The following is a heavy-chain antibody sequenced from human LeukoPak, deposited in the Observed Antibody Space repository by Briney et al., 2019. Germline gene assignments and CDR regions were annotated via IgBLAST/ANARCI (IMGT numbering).Heavy chain of an antibody. CDR1: GGTFSSYA. CDR3: ASPRVGATHFDY. J-gene: IGHJ4*02. V-gene: IGHV1-69*05. CDR2: IIPIFGTA. D-gene: IGHD1-26*01. Sequence: ASVKVSCQASGGTFSSYAISWVRQAPGQGLEWMGGIIPIFGTANYAQNFQGRVTITTDESTSTAYMELSSLRSEDTAVYYCASPRVGATHFDYWGQGTLVTVSS.